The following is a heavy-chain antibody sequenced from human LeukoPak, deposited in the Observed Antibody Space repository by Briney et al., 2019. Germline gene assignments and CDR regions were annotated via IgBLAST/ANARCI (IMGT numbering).Heavy chain of an antibody. V-gene: IGHV1-2*02. CDR2: INPNSGGT. Sequence: ASVKVSCKASGYTFTGYYMHCVRQAPGQGLEWMGWINPNSGGTNYAQKFQGRVTMTRDTSISTAYMELSRLRSDDTAVYYCAIGIAARRTFDYWGQGTLVTVSS. CDR1: GYTFTGYY. J-gene: IGHJ4*02. CDR3: AIGIAARRTFDY. D-gene: IGHD6-25*01.